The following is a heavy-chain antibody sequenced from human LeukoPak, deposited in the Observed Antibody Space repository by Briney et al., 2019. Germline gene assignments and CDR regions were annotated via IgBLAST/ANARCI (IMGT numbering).Heavy chain of an antibody. Sequence: GASVKVSCKASGHTFTGYYMHWVRQAPGQGLEWMGWINPNSGGTNYAQKFQGGVTMTRDTSISTAYMELSRLRSDDTAVYYCAREDSGSYGLPKHWGQGTLVTVSS. D-gene: IGHD1-26*01. CDR3: AREDSGSYGLPKH. V-gene: IGHV1-2*02. J-gene: IGHJ1*01. CDR2: INPNSGGT. CDR1: GHTFTGYY.